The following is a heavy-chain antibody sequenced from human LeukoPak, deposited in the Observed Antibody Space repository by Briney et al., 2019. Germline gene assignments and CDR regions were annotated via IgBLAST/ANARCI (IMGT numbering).Heavy chain of an antibody. V-gene: IGHV3-15*01. CDR3: TTPDSRGSGSKWSLNH. CDR2: VKSKNDGGTI. J-gene: IGHJ4*02. CDR1: GLTFNEIW. Sequence: TGGSLRLSCAASGLTFNEIWMTWVRQAPGKGLEWVGRVKSKNDGGTIDYAAAVKDRFIISRDDSKDMLYLQMNSLKTEDTAMYYCTTPDSRGSGSKWSLNHWGQGTPVTVSS. D-gene: IGHD3-22*01.